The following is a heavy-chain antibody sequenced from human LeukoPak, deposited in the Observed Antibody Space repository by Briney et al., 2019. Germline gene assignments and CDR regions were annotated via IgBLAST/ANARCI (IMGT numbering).Heavy chain of an antibody. V-gene: IGHV1-24*01. CDR3: ATLSRITMVRGAIPLHNWFDP. CDR2: FDPEDGET. J-gene: IGHJ5*02. D-gene: IGHD3-10*01. CDR1: GYTLTELS. Sequence: ASVKVSCKVSGYTLTELSMHWVRQAPGKGLEWMGGFDPEDGETIYAQKFQGRVTMTEDTSTDTAYMELSSLRSEDTAVHYCATLSRITMVRGAIPLHNWFDPWGQGTLVTVSS.